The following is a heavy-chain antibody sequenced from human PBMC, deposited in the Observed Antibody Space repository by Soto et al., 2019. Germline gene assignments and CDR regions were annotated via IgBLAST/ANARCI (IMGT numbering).Heavy chain of an antibody. Sequence: EVQLVESGGGLVKPGGSLRLSCAASGFTFSTYWIHWVRQAPGKGLVWVSRISSDGSSTNYADSVKGRFTISRDNAKNTLYLQMDSLRADDTAVYYCARGIGYSAQDYWGQGTLVTVSS. V-gene: IGHV3-74*02. D-gene: IGHD1-1*01. CDR1: GFTFSTYW. CDR2: ISSDGSST. J-gene: IGHJ4*02. CDR3: ARGIGYSAQDY.